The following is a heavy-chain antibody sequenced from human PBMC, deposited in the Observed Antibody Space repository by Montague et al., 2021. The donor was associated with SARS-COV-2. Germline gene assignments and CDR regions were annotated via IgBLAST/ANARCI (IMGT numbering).Heavy chain of an antibody. CDR1: GGSISSSSYY. Sequence: SETLSLTCTVSGGSISSSSYYWGWIRQPPGKGLEWIGRIYYSGSTYYNPSLKSRVTIYVDTSKNQFSLKLSTVTATDTPVYYCATYYDILTGYYIDAFDIWGQGTMVTVSS. V-gene: IGHV4-39*01. CDR3: ATYYDILTGYYIDAFDI. CDR2: IYYSGST. D-gene: IGHD3-9*01. J-gene: IGHJ3*02.